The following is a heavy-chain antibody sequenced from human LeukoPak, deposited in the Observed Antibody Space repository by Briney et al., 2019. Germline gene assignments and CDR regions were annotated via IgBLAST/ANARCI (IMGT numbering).Heavy chain of an antibody. Sequence: SGPTLVNPTETRTLTCTFSGFSLSTSGMCVSWIRQPPGKALEWLARIDWDDDKYYSTSLKTRLTISKDTSKNQVVLTMTNMDPVDTATYYCARTPLYSSSWNWFDPWGQGTLVTVSS. D-gene: IGHD6-13*01. CDR1: GFSLSTSGMC. J-gene: IGHJ5*02. V-gene: IGHV2-70*11. CDR3: ARTPLYSSSWNWFDP. CDR2: IDWDDDK.